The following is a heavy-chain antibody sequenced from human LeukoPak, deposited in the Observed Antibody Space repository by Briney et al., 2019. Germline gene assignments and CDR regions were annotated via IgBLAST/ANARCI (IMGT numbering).Heavy chain of an antibody. CDR2: ISYDGSNK. D-gene: IGHD3-3*01. CDR3: ARGIPIFGVVIIPFDY. Sequence: GGSLRLSCAASGYTFSSYAMHWVRQAPGKGLKWVAVISYDGSNKYYADSVKGRFTISRDNSKNTLYLQMNSLRAEDTAVYYCARGIPIFGVVIIPFDYWGQGTLVTVSS. CDR1: GYTFSSYA. J-gene: IGHJ4*02. V-gene: IGHV3-30-3*01.